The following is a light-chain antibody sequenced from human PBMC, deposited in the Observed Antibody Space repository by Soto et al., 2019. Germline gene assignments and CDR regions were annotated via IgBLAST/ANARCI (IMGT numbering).Light chain of an antibody. CDR1: SSDVGPYNL. Sequence: QSALTQPASVSGSPGQSITISCTGSSSDVGPYNLVSWYQHHPGKAPKLMISEVVKRPSGVSNRFSGSKSGNTASLTISGLQAGDEAGYYCCSYAGSSMFVFGGGTKLTVL. CDR3: CSYAGSSMFV. CDR2: EVV. V-gene: IGLV2-23*02. J-gene: IGLJ2*01.